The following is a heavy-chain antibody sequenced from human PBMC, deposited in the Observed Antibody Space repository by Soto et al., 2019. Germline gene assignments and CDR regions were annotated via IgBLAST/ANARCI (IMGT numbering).Heavy chain of an antibody. J-gene: IGHJ3*01. CDR1: GFTFSRYG. D-gene: IGHD2-15*01. CDR2: VWFDGSDK. V-gene: IGHV3-33*01. Sequence: QVQLVESGGGVVQPGRSLRLSCAASGFTFSRYGMHWVRQAPGKGLEWVARVWFDGSDKYSSDSVTGRVTISRDNSKNTLYLQMNSLRAEDTAVYYCAGLFCSASSCYSVGCFDLWGQGTMVTVSS. CDR3: AGLFCSASSCYSVGCFDL.